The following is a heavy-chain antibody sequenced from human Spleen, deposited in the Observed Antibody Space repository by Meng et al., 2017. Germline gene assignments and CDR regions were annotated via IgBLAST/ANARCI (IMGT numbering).Heavy chain of an antibody. CDR2: INHSGST. CDR3: ASFDHIPRRNYFDY. J-gene: IGHJ4*02. V-gene: IGHV4-34*01. D-gene: IGHD2-21*01. Sequence: QVQLQQWGPGLLKPSETLSLTCAVYGGSFSGYYWSWIRQPPGKGLEWIGEINHSGSTNYNPSLKSRVTISVDTSKNQFSLKLSSVTAADTAVYYCASFDHIPRRNYFDYWGQGTLVTVSS. CDR1: GGSFSGYY.